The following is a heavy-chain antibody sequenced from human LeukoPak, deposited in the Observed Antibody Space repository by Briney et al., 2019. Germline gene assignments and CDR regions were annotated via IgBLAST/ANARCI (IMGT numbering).Heavy chain of an antibody. CDR3: ASPQAYYYDSSGPASPYYYMDV. D-gene: IGHD3-22*01. V-gene: IGHV1-69*05. J-gene: IGHJ6*03. CDR2: IIPIFGTA. Sequence: SVKVSCKASGGTFSSYAISWVRQAPGQGLEWMGGIIPIFGTANYAQKFQGRVTITTDESTSTAYMELSSLRSEDTAVYYCASPQAYYYDSSGPASPYYYMDVWGKATTVTVSS. CDR1: GGTFSSYA.